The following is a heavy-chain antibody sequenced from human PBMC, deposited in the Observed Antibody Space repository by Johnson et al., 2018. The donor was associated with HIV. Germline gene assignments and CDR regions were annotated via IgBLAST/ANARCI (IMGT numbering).Heavy chain of an antibody. CDR2: IKQDGSEK. D-gene: IGHD3-10*02. Sequence: VQLVESGGGLVQPGGSLRLSCAASGFTFSTYWMSWVRQVPGKGLEWVANIKQDGSEKYYVDSVKGRFTISRDNAKNSLYLQMNTLGADDTAFYYCARAHLMFPKNAFDVWGQGAMVMVSS. CDR3: ARAHLMFPKNAFDV. CDR1: GFTFSTYW. J-gene: IGHJ3*01. V-gene: IGHV3-7*02.